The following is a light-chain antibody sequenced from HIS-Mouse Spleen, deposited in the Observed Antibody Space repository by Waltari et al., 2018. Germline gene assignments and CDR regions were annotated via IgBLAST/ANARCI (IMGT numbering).Light chain of an antibody. CDR2: DAS. CDR3: QQRSNLPPP. J-gene: IGKJ1*01. CDR1: QGVSSY. Sequence: EIVLTQSPATLSLSPGERATLSCRHSQGVSSYLAWYQQKPGPAPRLLIYDASNRATAVPARFSGSGSGTDFNHTSSSLETEDFAVYYGQQRSNLPPPFGQATKVEIK. V-gene: IGKV3-11*01.